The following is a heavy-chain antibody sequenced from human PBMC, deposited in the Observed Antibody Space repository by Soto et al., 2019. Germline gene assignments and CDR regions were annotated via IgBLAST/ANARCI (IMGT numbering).Heavy chain of an antibody. CDR1: GFTFSSYE. V-gene: IGHV3-48*03. D-gene: IGHD4-17*01. CDR3: VLLYTVGDY. J-gene: IGHJ4*02. Sequence: EVQLVESGGGLVQPGGSLRLSCAASGFTFSSYEMNWVRQAPGKGLEWVSYISSSGSTIYYADSVKGRFTISRDNAKNSLYLQMNSLRAEDTAVYYCVLLYTVGDYWGQGTLVTVSS. CDR2: ISSSGSTI.